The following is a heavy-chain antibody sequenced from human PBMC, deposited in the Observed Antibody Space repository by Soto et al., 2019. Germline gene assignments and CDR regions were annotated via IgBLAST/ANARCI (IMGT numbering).Heavy chain of an antibody. CDR1: GYLISSGYY. CDR3: ARDLSSSYDSYYFAY. J-gene: IGHJ4*02. CDR2: IVDSGRT. Sequence: SETLSLTCSVSGYLISSGYYWGWMRQTPGKGLGWLGSIVDSGRTYYNPPLKRRASTSVDLSKIHFPLNLRSVTDADTAVYFCARDLSSSYDSYYFAYWGQGTMVTVYS. D-gene: IGHD3-22*01. V-gene: IGHV4-38-2*02.